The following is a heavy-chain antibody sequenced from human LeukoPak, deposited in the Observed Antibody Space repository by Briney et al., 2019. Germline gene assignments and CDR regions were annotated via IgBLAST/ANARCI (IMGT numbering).Heavy chain of an antibody. V-gene: IGHV1-2*02. J-gene: IGHJ4*02. D-gene: IGHD3-3*01. CDR3: ARGLYTYYDFWSGGGKFDY. Sequence: GASVKVSCKASGYTFTGYYMHWVRQAPGQGLEWMGWINPNSGGTNYAQKFQGRVTMTRDTSISTAYIELSKLRSDDTAVYYCARGLYTYYDFWSGGGKFDYWGQGTLVTVSS. CDR2: INPNSGGT. CDR1: GYTFTGYY.